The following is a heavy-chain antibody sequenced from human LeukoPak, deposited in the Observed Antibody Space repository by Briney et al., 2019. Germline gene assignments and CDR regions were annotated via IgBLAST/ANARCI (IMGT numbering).Heavy chain of an antibody. Sequence: PPETLSLTCTVSGGSISSYYWSWIRQPAGKGLEWIGRIYTSGSTNYNPSLKSRVTMSVDTSKNQFSLKLSSVTAADTAVYYCARVWSSGLSSYFDYWGQGTLVTVSS. V-gene: IGHV4-4*07. D-gene: IGHD6-19*01. CDR2: IYTSGST. J-gene: IGHJ4*02. CDR3: ARVWSSGLSSYFDY. CDR1: GGSISSYY.